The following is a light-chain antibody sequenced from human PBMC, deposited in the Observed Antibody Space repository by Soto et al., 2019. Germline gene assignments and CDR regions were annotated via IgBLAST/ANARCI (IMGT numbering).Light chain of an antibody. V-gene: IGLV1-47*01. Sequence: HCVLKTSPSASWAPRQGVPISCSRSASPIGRNYVYWYQQLPGTAPKLLIYRNSQRPSGVPDRFSGSKSGTSASLAISGLRSEDEADYYCAAWDDNLSGLYVFGAGTKVTVL. CDR3: AAWDDNLSGLYV. J-gene: IGLJ1*01. CDR1: ASPIGRNY. CDR2: RNS.